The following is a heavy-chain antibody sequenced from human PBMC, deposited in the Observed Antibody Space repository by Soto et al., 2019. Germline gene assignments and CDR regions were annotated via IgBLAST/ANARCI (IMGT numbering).Heavy chain of an antibody. D-gene: IGHD6-19*01. Sequence: QVQLQESGPGLVRPSETLSLTCTVSSDSISSYYWIWIRQSPGKGLEWIGYTDYSGNTNYNPSLKSRVNISGDTSKNQFSLRLSSVTAADTAVYYCARAVCDPLYYLDYWGQGTLVTVSS. CDR2: TDYSGNT. CDR3: ARAVCDPLYYLDY. V-gene: IGHV4-59*08. J-gene: IGHJ4*02. CDR1: SDSISSYY.